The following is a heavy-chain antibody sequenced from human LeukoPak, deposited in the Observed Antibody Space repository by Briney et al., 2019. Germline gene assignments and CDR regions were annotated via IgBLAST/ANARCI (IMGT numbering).Heavy chain of an antibody. CDR2: ISATGGTT. J-gene: IGHJ6*03. V-gene: IGHV3-23*01. CDR3: AKNGDRGAYCSGGSCYPYYYYYIDV. D-gene: IGHD2-15*01. Sequence: GGSLRLSCAASGFTFSSYGMSWVRQAPGKGLEWVSPISATGGTTYYADSVKGRFTISRDNSKNTLYLQMNSLRAEDTAIYYCAKNGDRGAYCSGGSCYPYYYYYIDVWGKGTTVTISS. CDR1: GFTFSSYG.